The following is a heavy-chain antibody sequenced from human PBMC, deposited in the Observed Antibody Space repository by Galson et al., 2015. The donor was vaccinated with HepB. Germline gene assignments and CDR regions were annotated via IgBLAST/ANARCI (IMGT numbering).Heavy chain of an antibody. CDR2: IYYSGST. CDR1: GGSVSSDSYY. CDR3: ARGLRV. Sequence: LSLTCTVSGGSVSSDSYYWGWIRQPPGKGLEWIGTIYYSGSTNYNAPLKSRVTVSVDTSKNQFSLKLNSVTAADTAVYYCARGLRVWGQGTTVTVSS. J-gene: IGHJ6*02. V-gene: IGHV4-61*01.